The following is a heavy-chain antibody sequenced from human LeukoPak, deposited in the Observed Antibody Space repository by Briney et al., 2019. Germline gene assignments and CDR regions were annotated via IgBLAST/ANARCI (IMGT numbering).Heavy chain of an antibody. CDR2: IYNSGSA. CDR3: ARPGGYYGSGSYLDY. CDR1: GASISSYY. Sequence: SETLSLTCTVSGASISSYYWSWIRQPPGKGLECMGSIYNSGSATYNPSLKSRVSISVDTSKNQFSLRLSSVTAADTAVYYCARPGGYYGSGSYLDYWGQGTLVTVSS. J-gene: IGHJ4*02. V-gene: IGHV4-59*01. D-gene: IGHD3-10*01.